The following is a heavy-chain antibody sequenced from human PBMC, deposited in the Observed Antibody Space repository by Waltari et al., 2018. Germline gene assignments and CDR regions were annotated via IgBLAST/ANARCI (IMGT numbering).Heavy chain of an antibody. V-gene: IGHV3-30*01. D-gene: IGHD2-2*02. CDR3: AREDICRSTTCYTLDY. CDR1: GFTFSSYS. Sequence: QVQMVESGGGVVQPGRSLRLYCAASGFTFSSYSIHWVRQAPGKGLEWVALMSYDGSSKYYADSVKGRFTVSRDNSKNTVYLQLNSLRVEDTAVYYCAREDICRSTTCYTLDYWGLGTLVTVSS. CDR2: MSYDGSSK. J-gene: IGHJ4*02.